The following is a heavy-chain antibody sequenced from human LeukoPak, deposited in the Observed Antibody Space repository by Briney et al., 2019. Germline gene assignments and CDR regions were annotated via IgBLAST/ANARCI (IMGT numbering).Heavy chain of an antibody. J-gene: IGHJ4*02. CDR2: IRYDGSNK. D-gene: IGHD2-2*01. CDR3: AKNLGYCSSTSCYFPDY. CDR1: GFTFSSYG. V-gene: IGHV3-30*02. Sequence: GGSLRLSCAASGFTFSSYGMHWVRQAPGKGLEWVAFIRYDGSNKYYADSVKGRFTISRDNSKNTLYLQMNSLRAEDTAVYYCAKNLGYCSSTSCYFPDYWGQGTLVTVSS.